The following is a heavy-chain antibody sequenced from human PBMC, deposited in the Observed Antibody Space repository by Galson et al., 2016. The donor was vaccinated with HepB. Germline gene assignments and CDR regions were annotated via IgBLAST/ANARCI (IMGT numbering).Heavy chain of an antibody. V-gene: IGHV1-18*01. D-gene: IGHD2-15*01. J-gene: IGHJ4*02. Sequence: SVKVSCKASGYTFTNYGVTWVRQAPGQGLEWMGWISGYNGDTKYAQNFQGRVSMSTDTSTSTAHMELRSLRSDDTAVYYCARDALLPTTRGMIDYWGQGTLVTVSS. CDR3: ARDALLPTTRGMIDY. CDR1: GYTFTNYG. CDR2: ISGYNGDT.